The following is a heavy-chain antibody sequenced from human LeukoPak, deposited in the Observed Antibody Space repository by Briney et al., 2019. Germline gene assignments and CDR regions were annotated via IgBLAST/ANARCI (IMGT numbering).Heavy chain of an antibody. V-gene: IGHV3-30*18. CDR2: ISYDGSNK. Sequence: AGGSLRLSCAASGFTFSSYGMPWVRQVPGKGLEWVAVISYDGSNKYYADSVKGRFTISRDNSKNTLYLQMNSLRAEDTAVYYCAKDREDIVVEPAAIGPLERRYGMDVWAQGTTVTVSS. CDR1: GFTFSSYG. J-gene: IGHJ6*02. CDR3: AKDREDIVVEPAAIGPLERRYGMDV. D-gene: IGHD2-2*01.